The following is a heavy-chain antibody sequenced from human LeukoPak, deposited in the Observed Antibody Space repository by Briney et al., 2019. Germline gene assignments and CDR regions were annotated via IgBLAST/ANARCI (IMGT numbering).Heavy chain of an antibody. V-gene: IGHV4-4*09. J-gene: IGHJ5*02. CDR2: IYTSGST. CDR3: ARPITIFGVVMSGWFDP. CDR1: GGSISSYY. D-gene: IGHD3-3*01. Sequence: PSETLSLTCTVSGGSISSYYWSWIRQPPGKGLEWIGYIYTSGSTNYNPSLKSRVTISVDTSKNQFSLKLSSVTAADTAVYYCARPITIFGVVMSGWFDPWGQGTLVTVSS.